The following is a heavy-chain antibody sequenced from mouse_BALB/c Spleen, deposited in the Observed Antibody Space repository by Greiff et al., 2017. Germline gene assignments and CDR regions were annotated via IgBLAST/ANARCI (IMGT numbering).Heavy chain of an antibody. Sequence: VQLQQSGTVLARPGASVKMSCKASGYSFTSYWMHWVKQRPGQGLEWIGAIYPGNSDTSYNQKFKGKAKLTAVTSASTAYMELSSLTNEDSAVYNCASALFRFITAATGFAYWGQGTLVTVSA. D-gene: IGHD1-2*01. CDR1: GYSFTSYW. V-gene: IGHV1-5*01. CDR3: ASALFRFITAATGFAY. CDR2: IYPGNSDT. J-gene: IGHJ3*01.